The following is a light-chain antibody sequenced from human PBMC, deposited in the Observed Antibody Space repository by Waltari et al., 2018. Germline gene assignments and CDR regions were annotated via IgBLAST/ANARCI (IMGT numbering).Light chain of an antibody. J-gene: IGLJ1*01. CDR2: DVS. CDR1: SSDVGAYNY. V-gene: IGLV2-14*01. Sequence: QSALTQPASVSGSPGQSITISCTGTSSDVGAYNYVSWYLQHPGKAPNLMIFDVSIRPSGVSNRFSGSKSGNTASLTISGLQAEDEADYYCNSYATTNSYVFGTGTKVTVL. CDR3: NSYATTNSYV.